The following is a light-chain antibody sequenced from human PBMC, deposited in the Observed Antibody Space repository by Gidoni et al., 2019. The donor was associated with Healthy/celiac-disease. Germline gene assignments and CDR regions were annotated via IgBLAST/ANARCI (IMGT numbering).Light chain of an antibody. CDR1: SSNIGSNT. CDR2: SNN. V-gene: IGLV1-44*01. CDR3: AAWDDSLNGYVV. J-gene: IGLJ2*01. Sequence: HSALTPPPSASCPLRQSVTISCSGSSSNIGSNTVNWYQQLPGTAPKLLIYSNNQRPSGVPDRFSGSKSGTSASLAISGLQSEDEADYYCAAWDDSLNGYVVFGGGTKLTVL.